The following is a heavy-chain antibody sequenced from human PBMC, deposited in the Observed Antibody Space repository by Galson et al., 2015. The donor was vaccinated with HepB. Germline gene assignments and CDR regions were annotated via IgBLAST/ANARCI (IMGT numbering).Heavy chain of an antibody. Sequence: SVKVSCKASGYTFSSYSITWVRQAPGQGLEWMGWINTYNRNTKHAQEFQGRVTMTTDTSTNTAFMELRSLRSDDTAVYYCARGALVVVVNSTQNNWFGPWGQGTLVTVSS. V-gene: IGHV1-18*01. CDR2: INTYNRNT. D-gene: IGHD2-15*01. CDR1: GYTFSSYS. CDR3: ARGALVVVVNSTQNNWFGP. J-gene: IGHJ5*02.